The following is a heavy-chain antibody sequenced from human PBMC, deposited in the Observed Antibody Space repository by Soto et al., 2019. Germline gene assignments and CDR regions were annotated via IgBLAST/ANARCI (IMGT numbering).Heavy chain of an antibody. Sequence: GGSLRLSCAASGFTLSGYAMDWVRQAPGKGLEYVSGISSNGVGTYYANSVQGRFTISRDNSKNTGYLQMGSLRPEDMAVYYCARRARPGFYYMGGWGKGTTVTVSS. CDR3: ARRARPGFYYMGG. CDR1: GFTLSGYA. D-gene: IGHD6-6*01. J-gene: IGHJ6*03. V-gene: IGHV3-64*01. CDR2: ISSNGVGT.